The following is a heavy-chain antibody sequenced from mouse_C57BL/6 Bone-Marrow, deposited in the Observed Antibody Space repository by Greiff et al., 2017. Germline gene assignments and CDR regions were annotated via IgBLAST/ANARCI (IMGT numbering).Heavy chain of an antibody. CDR2: IYPRDGST. J-gene: IGHJ4*01. V-gene: IGHV1-78*01. D-gene: IGHD2-4*01. Sequence: VKLQESDAELVKPGASVKISCKVSGYTFTDHTIHWMKQRPEQGLEWIGYIYPRDGSTKYNEKFKGKATLTADKSSSTAYMQLSSLTSEDSAVYFCALYYDYDVGDYYAMDYWGQGTSVTVSS. CDR3: ALYYDYDVGDYYAMDY. CDR1: GYTFTDHT.